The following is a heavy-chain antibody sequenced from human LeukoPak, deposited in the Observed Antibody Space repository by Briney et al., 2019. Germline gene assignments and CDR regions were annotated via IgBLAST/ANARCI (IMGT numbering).Heavy chain of an antibody. CDR2: IYYSGST. CDR3: ARGGTVYDYYDSSGYLAFDI. Sequence: SETLSLTCTVSGGSISSSSYYWGWIRQPPGQGLEWIGSIYYSGSTYYNPSLKSRVTISVDTSKNQFSLKLSSVTAADTAVYYCARGGTVYDYYDSSGYLAFDIWGQGTMVTVSS. V-gene: IGHV4-39*01. CDR1: GGSISSSSYY. J-gene: IGHJ3*02. D-gene: IGHD3-22*01.